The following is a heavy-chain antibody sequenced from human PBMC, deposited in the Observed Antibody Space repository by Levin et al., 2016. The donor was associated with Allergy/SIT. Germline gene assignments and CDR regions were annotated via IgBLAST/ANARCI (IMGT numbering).Heavy chain of an antibody. CDR3: TRDVWWRRINNGNFDS. D-gene: IGHD2-21*01. Sequence: GESLKISCAASGFTFSSHWMHWVRQAPGKGLVWVSHITSDGSSTFYADSVKGRFTISRDNAKNTLYLQMNSLRAEDTAIYYCTRDVWWRRINNGNFDSWGQGTLVTVSS. CDR1: GFTFSSHW. V-gene: IGHV3-74*01. J-gene: IGHJ4*02. CDR2: ITSDGSST.